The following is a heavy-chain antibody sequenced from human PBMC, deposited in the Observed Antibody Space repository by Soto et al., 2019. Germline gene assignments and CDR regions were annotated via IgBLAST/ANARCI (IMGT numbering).Heavy chain of an antibody. V-gene: IGHV6-1*01. CDR2: TYYRSKWFY. CDR1: GDSVSDNSTA. J-gene: IGHJ4*02. Sequence: SQTLSLTCAISGDSVSDNSTAWNWIRQSPSRGLEWLGRTYYRSKWFYDYAVSVKSRITINPDTSKNQFSLQLNSVTPEDTAVYYCAREGLLYYAWGNYVGPFDYWGQGILVTVSS. D-gene: IGHD3-16*01. CDR3: AREGLLYYAWGNYVGPFDY.